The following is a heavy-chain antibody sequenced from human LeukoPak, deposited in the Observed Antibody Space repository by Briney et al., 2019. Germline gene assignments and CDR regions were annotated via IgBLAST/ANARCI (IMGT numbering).Heavy chain of an antibody. CDR1: RFTLSSYG. CDR3: AKGNFNGYQEAFDI. CDR2: IRFDGNNK. Sequence: PGGSLRLAWLAARFTLSSYGMQWVRQAAGKGLEWFAHIRFDGNNKYYADSVRGRFTVSRDNSRNTLSLHMNSLRPDATAVYYCAKGNFNGYQEAFDIWGQGTKVTVSS. D-gene: IGHD5-18*01. J-gene: IGHJ3*02. V-gene: IGHV3-30*02.